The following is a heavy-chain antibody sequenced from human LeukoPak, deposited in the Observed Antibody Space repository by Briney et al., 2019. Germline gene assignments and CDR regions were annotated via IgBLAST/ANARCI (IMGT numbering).Heavy chain of an antibody. J-gene: IGHJ4*02. V-gene: IGHV4-34*01. CDR1: GGSFSGYY. D-gene: IGHD4-23*01. Sequence: PSETLSLTCAVYGGSFSGYYWSWIRQPPGKGLEWIGEINHSGSTNYNPSLKSRVTISVDTSKNQFSLKLSSVTAADTAVYYCASPLLVGANAGTTVVTPVGYWGQGTLVTVSS. CDR3: ASPLLVGANAGTTVVTPVGY. CDR2: INHSGST.